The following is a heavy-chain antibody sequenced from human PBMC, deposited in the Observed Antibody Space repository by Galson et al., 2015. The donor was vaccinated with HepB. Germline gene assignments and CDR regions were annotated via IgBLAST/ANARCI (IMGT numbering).Heavy chain of an antibody. CDR1: GFTFSSYS. Sequence: SLRLSCAASGFTFSSYSMNWVRQAPGKGLEWVSSISSSSSYIYYADSVKGRFTISRDNAKNSLYLQMNSLRAEDTAVYYCARDYGDYAQGAFDIWGQGTMVTVSS. V-gene: IGHV3-21*01. CDR3: ARDYGDYAQGAFDI. J-gene: IGHJ3*02. CDR2: ISSSSSYI. D-gene: IGHD4-17*01.